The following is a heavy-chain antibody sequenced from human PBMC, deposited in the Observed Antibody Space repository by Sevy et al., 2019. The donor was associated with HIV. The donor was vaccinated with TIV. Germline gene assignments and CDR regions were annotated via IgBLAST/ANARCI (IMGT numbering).Heavy chain of an antibody. CDR3: AREGGFDYFDH. Sequence: GGSLRLSCAASGFSFSSYSMHWVRQAPGKGLEWVSYISSSGHTIYYADSVKGRFTISRDNAKNSLYLQLHSLRAEDTAVYYCAREGGFDYFDHWGQGSLVTVSS. CDR1: GFSFSSYS. CDR2: ISSSGHTI. V-gene: IGHV3-48*01. J-gene: IGHJ4*02. D-gene: IGHD3-16*01.